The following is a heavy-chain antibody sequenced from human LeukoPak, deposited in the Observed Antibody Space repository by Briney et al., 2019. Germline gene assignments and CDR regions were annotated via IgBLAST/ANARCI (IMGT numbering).Heavy chain of an antibody. CDR1: GYTFPNYG. V-gene: IGHV1-18*01. J-gene: IGHJ4*02. CDR2: ISAYNGNT. CDR3: ARDYATSGKYGGY. D-gene: IGHD3-22*01. Sequence: GASVKVSCKASGYTFPNYGLSWVRQAPGQGLEWMGWISAYNGNTNYAQKVQGRVTMTTDTSTSTAYMELRSLRSDDTAVYYCARDYATSGKYGGYWGQGTLVTVSS.